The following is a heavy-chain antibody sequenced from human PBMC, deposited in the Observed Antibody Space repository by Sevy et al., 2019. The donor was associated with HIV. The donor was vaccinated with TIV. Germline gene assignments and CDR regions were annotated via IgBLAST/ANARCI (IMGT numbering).Heavy chain of an antibody. J-gene: IGHJ4*02. V-gene: IGHV3-23*01. CDR3: VKDRESVSGDPQFNH. D-gene: IGHD2-21*02. Sequence: GGSLRLSCGVSGFPFSTSALTWVRQAPGKGLEWVSSISASGDRTNYAHSVKGRFTISRDNSRSTLFLQMNSLTADDTAVYYCVKDRESVSGDPQFNHWGQGTLVTVSS. CDR2: ISASGDRT. CDR1: GFPFSTSA.